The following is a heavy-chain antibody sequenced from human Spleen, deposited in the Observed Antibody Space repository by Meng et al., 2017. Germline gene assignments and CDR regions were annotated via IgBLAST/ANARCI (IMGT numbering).Heavy chain of an antibody. CDR1: GGSISSSSYY. D-gene: IGHD3-10*01. CDR2: INHSGST. V-gene: IGHV4-39*07. J-gene: IGHJ2*01. CDR3: ARTDSITMVRGVISWYFDL. Sequence: SETLSLTCTVSGGSISSSSYYWSWIRQPPGKGLEWIGEINHSGSTNYNPSLESRVTISVDTSKNQFSLKLSSVTAADTAVYYCARTDSITMVRGVISWYFDLWGRGTLVTVSS.